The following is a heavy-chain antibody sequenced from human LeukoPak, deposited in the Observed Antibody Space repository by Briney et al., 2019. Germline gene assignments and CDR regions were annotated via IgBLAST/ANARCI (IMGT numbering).Heavy chain of an antibody. CDR3: ARPSYYYGSGSFDY. V-gene: IGHV1-8*01. CDR2: MNPNSGNT. CDR1: GYTFTSYD. D-gene: IGHD3-10*01. J-gene: IGHJ4*02. Sequence: ASVKVSCKASGYTFTSYDINWVRQATGQGLEWMGWMNPNSGNTGYAQKFQGRVTMTRYTSISTAYMELSSLRSEDTAVYYCARPSYYYGSGSFDYWGQGTLVTVSS.